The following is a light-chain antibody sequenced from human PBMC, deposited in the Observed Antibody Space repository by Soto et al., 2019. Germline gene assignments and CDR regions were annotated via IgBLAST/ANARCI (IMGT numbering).Light chain of an antibody. V-gene: IGKV1-9*01. CDR3: QQRKSYPIT. CDR2: AAS. Sequence: DIQLTQSPSFLSASVGDRVTITCRASQDINTYLAWYQQKPGKAPKLLIFAASTLQNGVPSRFSGSGSGTEFTVTSTSLQPEDFATYYCQQRKSYPITFGQGTRLEIQ. CDR1: QDINTY. J-gene: IGKJ5*01.